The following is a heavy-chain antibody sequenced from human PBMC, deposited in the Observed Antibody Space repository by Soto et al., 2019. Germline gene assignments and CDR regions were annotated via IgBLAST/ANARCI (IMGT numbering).Heavy chain of an antibody. CDR1: GGSITSSSY. D-gene: IGHD6-13*01. CDR2: IYSTGNT. CDR3: RSSSRYSTDV. V-gene: IGHV4-39*01. Sequence: QLQLQESGPGLVKPSETLSLSCTVSGGSITSSSYWGWIRQPPGKGLEWIGSIYSTGNTYYNPSLXXRVTISADTSKNQSSLNLSSVPAADTAVYYCRSSSRYSTDVWGQGTTVYVSS. J-gene: IGHJ6*02.